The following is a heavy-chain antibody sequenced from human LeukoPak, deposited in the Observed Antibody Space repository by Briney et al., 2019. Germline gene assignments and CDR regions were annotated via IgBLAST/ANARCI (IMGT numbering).Heavy chain of an antibody. CDR2: ISGSGGST. V-gene: IGHV3-23*01. J-gene: IGHJ6*02. CDR1: GFTFSNYG. CDR3: AKPPAPYYYYGMDV. Sequence: QSGGSLRLSCAAAGFTFSNYGMTWVRQAPGKGLEWVSGISGSGGSTNYADSVKGRFTISRDNSKNTLYLQMNSLRAEDTAVYYCAKPPAPYYYYGMDVRGQGTTVTVSS. D-gene: IGHD2-2*01.